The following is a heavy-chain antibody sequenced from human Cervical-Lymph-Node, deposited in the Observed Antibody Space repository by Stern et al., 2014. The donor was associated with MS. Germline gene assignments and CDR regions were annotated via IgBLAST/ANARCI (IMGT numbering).Heavy chain of an antibody. Sequence: QVQLVESGGGVVQPGGSLRLSCAASGFDFSSYGMHWVRQAPGKGLEWVAVIWYDGSKRYFADSVKGRFTMSRDNSKNTLDLQLNSLRDDDTAIYYCARDGGVSGDGYNQLDSWGQGTLVTVSS. V-gene: IGHV3-33*01. CDR2: IWYDGSKR. CDR1: GFDFSSYG. J-gene: IGHJ4*02. D-gene: IGHD5-24*01. CDR3: ARDGGVSGDGYNQLDS.